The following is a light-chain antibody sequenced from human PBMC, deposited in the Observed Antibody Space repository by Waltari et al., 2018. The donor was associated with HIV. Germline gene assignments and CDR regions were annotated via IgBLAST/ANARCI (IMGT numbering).Light chain of an antibody. CDR3: CSSAGKYTFV. V-gene: IGLV2-11*01. CDR2: DLI. J-gene: IGLJ1*01. Sequence: QSALTQSRSVSGSPGQSITISCNGTTNDVGAYNYVSWYQQHPGRAPKLLIFDLIKRPSGVPDRFSGSKSGNTASLTISGLQAEDEADYYCCSSAGKYTFVFGTGTKVTVL. CDR1: TNDVGAYNY.